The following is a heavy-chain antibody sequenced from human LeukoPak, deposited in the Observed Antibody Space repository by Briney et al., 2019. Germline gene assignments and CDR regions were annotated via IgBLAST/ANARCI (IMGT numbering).Heavy chain of an antibody. V-gene: IGHV4-61*01. D-gene: IGHD3/OR15-3a*01. CDR2: TYNRGNT. Sequence: SETLSLTCTVSGDSVNSATFYWAWIRQSPGTGLELIGYTYNRGNTYYNPSLNSRVTISVDTSKNQFSLKLRFVTAADSAVYYCARDFWAATGAFEIWGQGASVTVSS. CDR3: ARDFWAATGAFEI. J-gene: IGHJ3*02. CDR1: GDSVNSATFY.